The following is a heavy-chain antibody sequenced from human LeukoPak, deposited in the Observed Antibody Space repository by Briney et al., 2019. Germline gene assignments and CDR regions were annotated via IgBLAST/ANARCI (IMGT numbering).Heavy chain of an antibody. CDR1: GFTFSSYA. Sequence: PGGSLRLSCAASGFTFSSYAMSWVRQAPGKGLEWVSAISGSGGSTYYADSVKGRFTISRDNSKNTLYLQMNSLRAEDTAVYYCAKDPGSFYQLLTSYGMDVWGQGTTVTVSS. CDR2: ISGSGGST. D-gene: IGHD2-2*01. J-gene: IGHJ6*02. CDR3: AKDPGSFYQLLTSYGMDV. V-gene: IGHV3-23*01.